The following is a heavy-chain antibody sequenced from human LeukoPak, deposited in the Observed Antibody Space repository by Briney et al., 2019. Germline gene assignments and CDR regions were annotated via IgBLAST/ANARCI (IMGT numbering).Heavy chain of an antibody. CDR3: ARDLRYFDWFPENYYYYYGMDV. CDR1: GYTFTGYY. J-gene: IGHJ6*02. Sequence: VTSVKVSCKASGYTFTGYYMHWVRQAPGQGLEWMGWINPNSGGTNYAQKFQGRVTMTRDTSISTAYMELSRLRSDDTAVYYCARDLRYFDWFPENYYYYYGMDVWGQGTTVTVSS. D-gene: IGHD3-9*01. CDR2: INPNSGGT. V-gene: IGHV1-2*02.